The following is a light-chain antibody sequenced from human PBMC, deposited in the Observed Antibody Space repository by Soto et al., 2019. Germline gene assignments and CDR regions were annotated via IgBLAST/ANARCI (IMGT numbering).Light chain of an antibody. CDR1: QSVSSSY. CDR3: QQEFT. CDR2: GAS. Sequence: EIVMTQSPATLSVSPGERATLSCRASQSVSSSYLAWYQQKPGQAPRLLIYGASSRATGIPDRFSGSGSGTDFTLTISRLEPEDFAVYYCQQEFTFGPGTKVDIK. J-gene: IGKJ3*01. V-gene: IGKV3-20*01.